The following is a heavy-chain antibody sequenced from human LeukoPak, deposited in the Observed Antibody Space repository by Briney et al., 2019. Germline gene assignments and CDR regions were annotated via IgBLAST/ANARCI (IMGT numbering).Heavy chain of an antibody. CDR1: GGTFSSYA. Sequence: SVKVSCKACGGTFSSYAISWVRQAPGQGLEWMGGIIPIFGTANNAQKFQGRVTITTDESTSTAYMELSSLRSEDTAVYYCARGQGYNYAPFDYWGQGTLVTVSS. D-gene: IGHD5-18*01. V-gene: IGHV1-69*05. CDR2: IIPIFGTA. J-gene: IGHJ4*02. CDR3: ARGQGYNYAPFDY.